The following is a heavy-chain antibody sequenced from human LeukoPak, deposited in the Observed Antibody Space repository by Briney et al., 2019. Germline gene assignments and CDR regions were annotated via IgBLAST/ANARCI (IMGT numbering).Heavy chain of an antibody. J-gene: IGHJ4*02. Sequence: VASVKVSCKASGGTFSSYAISWVRQAPGQGLEWMGGIIPIFGTANYAQKFQGRVTITADESTSTAYMELSSLRSEDTAVYYCARGTYSYGYVYWGQGTLVTVSS. V-gene: IGHV1-69*13. CDR3: ARGTYSYGYVY. CDR2: IIPIFGTA. CDR1: GGTFSSYA. D-gene: IGHD5-18*01.